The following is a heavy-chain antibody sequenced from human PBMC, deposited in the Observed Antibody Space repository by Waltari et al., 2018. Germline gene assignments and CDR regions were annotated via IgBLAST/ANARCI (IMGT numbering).Heavy chain of an antibody. D-gene: IGHD4-17*01. V-gene: IGHV1-2*02. J-gene: IGHJ3*02. CDR1: GYTFTGYY. CDR2: SNANSGGT. Sequence: QVQLVQSGAEVKKPGASVKVSCKASGYTFTGYYMHWVRQAPGQGLEWMGWSNANSGGTNYVQKFQGRVTMTRDTSISTAYMELSRLRSDDTAVYYCVRDSHDYGDRLLGIWGQGTMVTVSS. CDR3: VRDSHDYGDRLLGI.